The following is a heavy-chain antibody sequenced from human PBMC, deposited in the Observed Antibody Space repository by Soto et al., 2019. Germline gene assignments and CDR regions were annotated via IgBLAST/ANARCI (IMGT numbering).Heavy chain of an antibody. V-gene: IGHV4-34*01. CDR3: ARERRRTERTNYGMDV. J-gene: IGHJ6*02. CDR1: GGSFSGYY. Sequence: TLSLTCAVYGGSFSGYYWSWIRQPPGKGLEWIGEINHSGSTNYNPSLKSRVTISVDTSKNQFSLKLSSVTAADTAVYYCARERRRTERTNYGMDVWGQGTTVTVSS. CDR2: INHSGST.